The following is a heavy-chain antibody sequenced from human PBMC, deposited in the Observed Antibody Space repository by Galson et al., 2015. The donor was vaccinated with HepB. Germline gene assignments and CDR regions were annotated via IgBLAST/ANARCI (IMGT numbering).Heavy chain of an antibody. D-gene: IGHD2-15*01. CDR2: IYSGGST. CDR1: GFTVSSNY. CDR3: ARDLATENRGNYYYYGMDV. V-gene: IGHV3-53*01. Sequence: SLRLSCAASGFTVSSNYMSWVRQAPGKGLEWVSVIYSGGSTYYADSVKGRFTISRDNSKNTLYLQMNSLRAEDTAVYYCARDLATENRGNYYYYGMDVWGQGTTVTVSS. J-gene: IGHJ6*02.